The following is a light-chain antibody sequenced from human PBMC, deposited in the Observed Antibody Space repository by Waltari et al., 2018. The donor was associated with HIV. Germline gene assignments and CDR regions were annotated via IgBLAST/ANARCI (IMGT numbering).Light chain of an antibody. V-gene: IGLV1-51*01. CDR3: GTWDRSLSAAV. CDR2: DNN. J-gene: IGLJ3*02. CDR1: TSNIGTDS. Sequence: QSVLTQPPSVSAAPGQKVTISCSGSTSNIGTDSVSWYQHVPGAAPRLLIYDNNKRPSGIPDRFSGSRSGTSATLGITGLQTGDEAHYYCGTWDRSLSAAVFGGGTKLTVL.